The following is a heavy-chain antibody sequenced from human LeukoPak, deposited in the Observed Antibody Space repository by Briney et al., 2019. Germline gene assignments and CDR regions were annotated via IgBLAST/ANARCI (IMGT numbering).Heavy chain of an antibody. Sequence: SETLSLTCAVYGGSFSGYHWSWIRQPPGKGLEWIGEINHSGSTNYNPSLKSRVTISVDTSKKQFSLKLSSVTAADTAVYYCARLGYDPEYFQHWGQGTLVTVSS. CDR1: GGSFSGYH. CDR2: INHSGST. D-gene: IGHD1-14*01. V-gene: IGHV4-34*01. CDR3: ARLGYDPEYFQH. J-gene: IGHJ1*01.